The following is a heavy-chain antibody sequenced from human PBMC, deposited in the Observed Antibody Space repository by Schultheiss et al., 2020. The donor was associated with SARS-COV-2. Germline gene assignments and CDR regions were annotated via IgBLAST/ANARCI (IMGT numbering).Heavy chain of an antibody. V-gene: IGHV4-61*01. Sequence: SETLSLTCTVSGGSVSSGSYYWSWIRQPPGKGLEWIGSLSYSGITNYNPSLKSRVTISVDTSKNQFSLKLTSVTAADTAVYYCARVVGGPTFEAFFGMDVWGQGTTVTVSS. J-gene: IGHJ6*02. CDR1: GGSVSSGSYY. CDR3: ARVVGGPTFEAFFGMDV. CDR2: LSYSGIT. D-gene: IGHD1-26*01.